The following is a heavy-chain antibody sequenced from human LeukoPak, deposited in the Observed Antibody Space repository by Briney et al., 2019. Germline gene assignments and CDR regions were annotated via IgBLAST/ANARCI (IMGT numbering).Heavy chain of an antibody. CDR2: ISAHNGKT. CDR3: ARGDVVVSAAVRFDP. J-gene: IGHJ5*02. D-gene: IGHD2-2*01. Sequence: ASVKVSCKASGYTFTSYGITWVRQAPGQGLECMGWISAHNGKTNYAQKFQGRVTMTTDTPTSTAYMELRSLRSDDTAVYYCARGDVVVSAAVRFDPWGQGTLVTVSS. CDR1: GYTFTSYG. V-gene: IGHV1-18*01.